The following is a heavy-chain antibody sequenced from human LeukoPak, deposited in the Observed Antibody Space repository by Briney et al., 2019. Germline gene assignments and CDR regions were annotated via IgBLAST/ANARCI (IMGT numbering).Heavy chain of an antibody. CDR3: VGGGDWLPEY. V-gene: IGHV4-59*02. CDR2: IYYSGST. D-gene: IGHD3/OR15-3a*01. CDR1: GASVSGKF. J-gene: IGHJ4*01. Sequence: SETLSLTCTVSGASVSGKFWSWIRHSPGNGLEWIGLIYYSGSTKFNPSLKSRVAMSIDTSNNQFSLSLNSVTTADTAVYFCVGGGDWLPEYWGHGTQVIVSS.